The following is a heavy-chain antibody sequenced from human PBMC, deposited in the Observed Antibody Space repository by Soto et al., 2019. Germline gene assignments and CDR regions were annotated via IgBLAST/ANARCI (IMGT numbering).Heavy chain of an antibody. J-gene: IGHJ5*02. CDR1: GFTFSSYS. CDR2: ISSSSSTI. CDR3: ARDAILEWLLYDGGHNWFDP. Sequence: GGSLRLSCAASGFTFSSYSMNWVRQAPGKGLEWVSYISSSSSTIYYADSVKGRFTISRDNAKNSLYLQMNSLRDEDTAVYYCARDAILEWLLYDGGHNWFDPWGQGTLVTVSS. D-gene: IGHD3-3*01. V-gene: IGHV3-48*02.